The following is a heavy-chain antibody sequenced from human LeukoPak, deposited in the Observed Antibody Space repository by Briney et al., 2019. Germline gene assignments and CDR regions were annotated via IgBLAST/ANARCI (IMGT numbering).Heavy chain of an antibody. CDR3: ARQNPAAAGQGLDY. D-gene: IGHD6-13*01. J-gene: IGHJ4*02. CDR1: GGSITGYY. Sequence: SETLSLTCTVSGGSITGYYWSWIRQPPGKGLEWIGYIYHSGTTNYNPSLKSRVTISVDTSKNQFSLKLTSVTAADTAVYYRARQNPAAAGQGLDYWGQGTLVTVSS. CDR2: IYHSGTT. V-gene: IGHV4-59*08.